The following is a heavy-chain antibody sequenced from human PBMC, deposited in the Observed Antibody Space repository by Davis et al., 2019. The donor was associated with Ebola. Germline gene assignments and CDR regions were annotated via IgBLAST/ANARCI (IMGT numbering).Heavy chain of an antibody. CDR3: ARASRYSSSSGYYYGMDV. D-gene: IGHD6-6*01. J-gene: IGHJ6*02. CDR1: GGSFSGYY. Sequence: SQTLSLTCAVYGGSFSGYYWSWIRQPPGKGLEWIGEINHNGSTNYNPSLKSRVTISVDTSKNQFSLKLSSVTAADTAVYYCARASRYSSSSGYYYGMDVWGQGTTVTVSS. V-gene: IGHV4-34*01. CDR2: INHNGST.